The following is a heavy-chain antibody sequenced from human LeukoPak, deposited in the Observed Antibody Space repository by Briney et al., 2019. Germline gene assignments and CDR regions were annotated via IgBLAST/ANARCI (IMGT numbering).Heavy chain of an antibody. D-gene: IGHD3-22*01. V-gene: IGHV1-18*01. CDR1: GYTLTSYG. Sequence: ASVKVSCKASGYTLTSYGISWVRQAPGQGLEWMGWISGYNGNTNYEQKVQGRVTMTTDTSTNTAYMELRSLRSDDTAVYYCARDRDYYDSIGYYYEGGSLDFWGQGTLVTVSS. CDR3: ARDRDYYDSIGYYYEGGSLDF. CDR2: ISGYNGNT. J-gene: IGHJ4*02.